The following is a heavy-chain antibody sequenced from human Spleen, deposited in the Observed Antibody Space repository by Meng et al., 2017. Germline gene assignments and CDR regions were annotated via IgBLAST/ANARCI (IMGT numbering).Heavy chain of an antibody. CDR1: GFTFSSYS. CDR2: ISSSSSYI. J-gene: IGHJ4*02. V-gene: IGHV3-21*01. Sequence: GESLMISCAASGFTFSSYSMNWVRQAPGTGLEWVSSISSSSSYIYYADSVKRRFTISRDNAKNSLYLQMNSLRAEDTAVYYCASLVGADDYWGQGTLVTVS. D-gene: IGHD1-26*01. CDR3: ASLVGADDY.